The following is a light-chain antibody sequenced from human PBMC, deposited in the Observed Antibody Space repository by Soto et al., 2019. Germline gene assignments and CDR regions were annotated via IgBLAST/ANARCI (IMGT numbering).Light chain of an antibody. Sequence: EIVLTQSPATLSLSPGERATLSCRASQSVSSYLAWYQQKPGQAPRLLIYDASNRATGIPARFSGSGSGTDFTLTISSLGTEDFAVYYCQQRSNWPYTFGQVTKLYIK. CDR3: QQRSNWPYT. CDR1: QSVSSY. CDR2: DAS. V-gene: IGKV3-11*01. J-gene: IGKJ2*01.